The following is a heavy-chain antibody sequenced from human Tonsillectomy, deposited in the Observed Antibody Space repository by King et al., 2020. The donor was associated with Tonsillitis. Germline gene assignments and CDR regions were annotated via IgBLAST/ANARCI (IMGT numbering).Heavy chain of an antibody. CDR3: AKVRNWGFGEDAFDI. CDR1: GFTFSSYG. Sequence: VQLVESGGGVVQPGRSLRLSCAASGFTFSSYGMHWVRQAPGKGLEWVAVISYDGSNKYYADSVKGRFTISSDNSKNTLYLQMNSLRDEDTAVYYCAKVRNWGFGEDAFDIWGQGTMVTVSS. V-gene: IGHV3-30*18. D-gene: IGHD7-27*01. J-gene: IGHJ3*02. CDR2: ISYDGSNK.